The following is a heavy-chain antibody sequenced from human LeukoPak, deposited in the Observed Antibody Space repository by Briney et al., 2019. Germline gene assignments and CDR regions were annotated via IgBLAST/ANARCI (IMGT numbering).Heavy chain of an antibody. CDR3: AKDTTGYYDSSGYYYGGRAFDI. CDR1: GFTFEDYA. CDR2: ISWNSGSI. Sequence: GGSLRLSCAASGFTFEDYAMHWVRQAPGKGLEWVSGISWNSGSIGYADSVKGRFTISRDNAKNSLYLQMNSLRAEDTALYYCAKDTTGYYDSSGYYYGGRAFDIWGQGTMVTVSS. D-gene: IGHD3-22*01. V-gene: IGHV3-9*01. J-gene: IGHJ3*02.